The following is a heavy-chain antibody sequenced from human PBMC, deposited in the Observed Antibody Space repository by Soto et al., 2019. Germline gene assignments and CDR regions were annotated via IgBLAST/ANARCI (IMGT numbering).Heavy chain of an antibody. J-gene: IGHJ6*02. CDR1: GGSFSGYY. CDR2: INHSGST. D-gene: IGHD2-15*01. V-gene: IGHV4-34*01. CDR3: ARGFDDWCCSGGGGQSFGMDV. Sequence: SETLSLTXAVYGGSFSGYYWSWIRQPPGKGLEWIGEINHSGSTNYNPSLKSRVTISVDTSKNQFSLKLSSVTAADTAVYYLARGFDDWCCSGGGGQSFGMDVWGQGTTVTVSS.